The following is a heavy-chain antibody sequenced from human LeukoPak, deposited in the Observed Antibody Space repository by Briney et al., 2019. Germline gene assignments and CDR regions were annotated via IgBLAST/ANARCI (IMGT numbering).Heavy chain of an antibody. D-gene: IGHD3-3*01. V-gene: IGHV3-53*01. CDR3: AKGSGYSRYSLDY. J-gene: IGHJ4*02. CDR2: IYSGGST. Sequence: GGSLRLSCAASGFTVSSNYMSWVRQAPGKGLEWVSVIYSGGSTYYADSVKGRFTISRDNSKNTLYLQMNSLRAEDTAVYYCAKGSGYSRYSLDYWGQGTLVTVSS. CDR1: GFTVSSNY.